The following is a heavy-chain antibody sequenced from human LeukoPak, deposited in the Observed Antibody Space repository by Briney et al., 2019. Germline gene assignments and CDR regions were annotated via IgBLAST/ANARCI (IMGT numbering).Heavy chain of an antibody. D-gene: IGHD6-19*01. CDR2: LSSDGVSI. J-gene: IGHJ4*02. Sequence: GGSLRPSCSASGFSPSSYATECVRQVPGEGMEYFSVLSSDGVSISYADSGKGRFTISRDKPKNTLYLQMSSLRPEDTAVYYCVKVRGTGWYGDYWGEGTPVTVSS. CDR3: VKVRGTGWYGDY. V-gene: IGHV3-64D*06. CDR1: GFSPSSYA.